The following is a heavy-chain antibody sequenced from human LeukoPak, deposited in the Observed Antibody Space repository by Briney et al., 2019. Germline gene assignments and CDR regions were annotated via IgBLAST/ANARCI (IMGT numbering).Heavy chain of an antibody. CDR3: ARDTRLTVTGTYYFDY. CDR1: SGSFSNYY. D-gene: IGHD4-17*01. J-gene: IGHJ4*02. V-gene: IGHV4-34*01. CDR2: INQSGST. Sequence: SETLSLTCAVYSGSFSNYYWSWIRQPPGKGLEWIGEINQSGSTNYNPSLKSRVTISVDTSKNQFSLKLSSVTAADTAVYYCARDTRLTVTGTYYFDYWGQGTLVTVSS.